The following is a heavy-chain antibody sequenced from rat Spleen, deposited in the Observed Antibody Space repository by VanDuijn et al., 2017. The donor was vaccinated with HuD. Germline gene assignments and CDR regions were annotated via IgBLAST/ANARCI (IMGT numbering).Heavy chain of an antibody. CDR3: ASSTYDYFES. J-gene: IGHJ2*01. D-gene: IGHD2-1*01. V-gene: IGHV5-29*01. CDR2: IMNTGDST. CDR1: GFTFSRSA. Sequence: EVQLVESGGGLVQPGRSLKLSCAASGFTFSRSAMAWVRQAPGKGLEWVASIMNTGDSTYYPDSVKGRFTISRDNTKHTLYLQMNSLQSEDTTTYYCASSTYDYFESWGQGVMVTVSS.